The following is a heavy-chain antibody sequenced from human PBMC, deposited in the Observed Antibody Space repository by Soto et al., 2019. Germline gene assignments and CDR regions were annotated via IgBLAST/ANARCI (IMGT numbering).Heavy chain of an antibody. J-gene: IGHJ6*02. CDR2: IYYSGST. CDR1: GGSISSSSYY. Sequence: KPSETLSLTCTVSGGSISSSSYYWGWIRQPPGKGLEWIGSIYYSGSTYYNPSLKSRVTISVDTSKNQFSLKLSSVTAADTAVYYCARLDYYGSGSYSPALDVWCQGTTVTVSS. V-gene: IGHV4-39*01. D-gene: IGHD3-10*01. CDR3: ARLDYYGSGSYSPALDV.